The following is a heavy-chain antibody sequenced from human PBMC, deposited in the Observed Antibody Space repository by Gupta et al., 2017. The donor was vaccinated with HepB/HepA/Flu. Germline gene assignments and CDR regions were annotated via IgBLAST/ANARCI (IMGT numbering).Heavy chain of an antibody. J-gene: IGHJ4*02. Sequence: QVQLVESGVGLVKPGGSLRLSCAASEFTFSDYYMNWIRQAPGKGLEWVSCISGSGRSIFYADSVKGRFTISRDNAKNSLYLEMNTLRAEDTAVYYCARASGGWNLPYYFDYWGQGALVTVSS. V-gene: IGHV3-11*01. D-gene: IGHD1-7*01. CDR1: EFTFSDYY. CDR2: ISGSGRSI. CDR3: ARASGGWNLPYYFDY.